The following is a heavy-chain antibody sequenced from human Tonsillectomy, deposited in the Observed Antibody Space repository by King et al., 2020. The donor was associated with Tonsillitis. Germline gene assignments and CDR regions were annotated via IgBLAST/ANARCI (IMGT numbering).Heavy chain of an antibody. Sequence: QLVQSGAEVKKPGASVKVSCKVSGYTLTELSMHWVRQAPGKGLEWMGGFDPEDGETIYAQKFQGRVTMTEDTSTDTAYMELSSLRSEDTAVCYCATRGCSSTSCYGAYYYYGMDVWGQGTTVTVSS. CDR2: FDPEDGET. V-gene: IGHV1-24*01. CDR1: GYTLTELS. CDR3: ATRGCSSTSCYGAYYYYGMDV. J-gene: IGHJ6*02. D-gene: IGHD2-2*01.